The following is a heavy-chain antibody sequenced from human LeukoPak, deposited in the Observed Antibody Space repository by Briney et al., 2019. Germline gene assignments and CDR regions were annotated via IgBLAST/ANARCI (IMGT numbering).Heavy chain of an antibody. Sequence: PGGSLRLSCAASGFTFSNYGMHWVRQAPGKGLEWVALIWYDGSNKYYAESVKGRLTISRDNSKNTLYLQMNSLRAEDTAVYYCARDAVGATCMGYWGQGTLVTVSS. J-gene: IGHJ4*02. CDR1: GFTFSNYG. V-gene: IGHV3-33*01. CDR3: ARDAVGATCMGY. CDR2: IWYDGSNK. D-gene: IGHD1-26*01.